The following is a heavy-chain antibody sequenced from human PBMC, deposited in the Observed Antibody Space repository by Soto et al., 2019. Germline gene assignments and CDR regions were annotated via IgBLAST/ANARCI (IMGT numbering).Heavy chain of an antibody. CDR2: ISSSGSTI. J-gene: IGHJ6*03. CDR1: GFTFSDYY. V-gene: IGHV3-11*01. CDR3: ARTMVRGVMTLQHYYYMDV. Sequence: QVQLVESGGGLVKPGGSLRLSCAASGFTFSDYYMSWIRQAPGKGLEWVSYISSSGSTIYYADSVKGRFTISRDNAKNSLYLQMNSLRAEDTAVYYCARTMVRGVMTLQHYYYMDVWGKGTTVTISS. D-gene: IGHD3-10*01.